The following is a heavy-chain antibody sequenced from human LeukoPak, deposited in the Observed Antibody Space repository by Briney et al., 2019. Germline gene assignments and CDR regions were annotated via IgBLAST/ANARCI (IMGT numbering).Heavy chain of an antibody. J-gene: IGHJ4*02. CDR3: ARDKISFDY. V-gene: IGHV1-2*02. Sequence: ASVKVSCTTSGYTFTVYYMHWVREAPGQGLEWMGWLNPNTGGTNYAQKYQDRVTMTRDTSTSTAYMELTRLTSDDTAVYYCARDKISFDYWGQGTLVTVSS. D-gene: IGHD2/OR15-2a*01. CDR1: GYTFTVYY. CDR2: LNPNTGGT.